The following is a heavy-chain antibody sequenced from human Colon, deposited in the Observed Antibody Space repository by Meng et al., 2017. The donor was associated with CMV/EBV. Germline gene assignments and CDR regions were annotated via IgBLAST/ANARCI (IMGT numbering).Heavy chain of an antibody. CDR1: VYTFSSYA. V-gene: IGHV1-3*04. D-gene: IGHD6-19*01. J-gene: IGHJ4*02. CDR3: ARAIPVAGTFYY. CDR2: INTGIGNT. Sequence: SCKASVYTFSSYALHWVRQAPGQRLEWMGWINTGIGNTKYSQKFQGRITITRDASANTAYMELSSLRSEDTAVYYCARAIPVAGTFYYWGQGTLVTVSS.